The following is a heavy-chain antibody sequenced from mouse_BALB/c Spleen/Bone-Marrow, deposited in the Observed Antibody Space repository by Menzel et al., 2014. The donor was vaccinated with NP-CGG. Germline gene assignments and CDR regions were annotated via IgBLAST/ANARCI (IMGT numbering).Heavy chain of an antibody. CDR2: IDPANGNT. Sequence: EVQLQQSGAEFVKPGASVKLSCTASGFNIKDTYMHWVKQRPEQGLEWIGRIDPANGNTKYDPKFQGKATITADTSSNTAYLQLSSLTSEDTAVYYCARHYYGSSLFDYWGQGTTLTVSS. D-gene: IGHD1-1*01. CDR3: ARHYYGSSLFDY. V-gene: IGHV14-3*02. CDR1: GFNIKDTY. J-gene: IGHJ2*01.